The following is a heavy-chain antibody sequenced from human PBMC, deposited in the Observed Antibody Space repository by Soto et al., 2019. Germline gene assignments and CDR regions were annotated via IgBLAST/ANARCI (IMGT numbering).Heavy chain of an antibody. D-gene: IGHD6-13*01. CDR2: IYYSGST. V-gene: IGHV4-30-4*01. CDR1: GGSISSGDYY. J-gene: IGHJ3*02. CDR3: ARAPVPGIAAAGPDAFDI. Sequence: QVQLQESGPGLVKPSQTLSLTCTVSGGSISSGDYYWSWIRQPPGKGLEWIGYIYYSGSTYYNPSLKSRVTLAVGTAKNQFSLKLSSVTAADTAVYYCARAPVPGIAAAGPDAFDIWGQGTMVTVSS.